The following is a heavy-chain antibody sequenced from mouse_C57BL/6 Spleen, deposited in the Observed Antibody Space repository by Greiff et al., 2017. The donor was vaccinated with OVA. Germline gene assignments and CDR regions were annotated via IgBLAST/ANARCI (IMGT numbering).Heavy chain of an antibody. V-gene: IGHV1-55*01. J-gene: IGHJ2*01. D-gene: IGHD1-1*01. Sequence: QVQLQQPGAELVKPGASVKMSCKASGYTFTSYWITWVKQRPGQGLEWIGDIYPGSGSTNYNEKFKSKATLTVDTSSSTAYMQLSSLTSEDSAVYYCARTPNYYGSSPLDYWGQGTTLTVSS. CDR1: GYTFTSYW. CDR3: ARTPNYYGSSPLDY. CDR2: IYPGSGST.